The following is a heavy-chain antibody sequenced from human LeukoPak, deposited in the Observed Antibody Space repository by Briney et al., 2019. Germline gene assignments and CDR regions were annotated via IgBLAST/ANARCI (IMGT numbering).Heavy chain of an antibody. V-gene: IGHV3-30*09. CDR1: GFTFSDYA. CDR2: ISYDGSNK. CDR3: ARRRYCSGGSCTTSYYYYGMDV. Sequence: PGGSLRLSCAASGFTFSDYAIHWVRQAPGKGLEWVAVISYDGSNKYYADSVKGRFAIPRDNSKNTLYLQMNSLRAEDTAVYYCARRRYCSGGSCTTSYYYYGMDVWGQGTTVTVSS. D-gene: IGHD2-15*01. J-gene: IGHJ6*02.